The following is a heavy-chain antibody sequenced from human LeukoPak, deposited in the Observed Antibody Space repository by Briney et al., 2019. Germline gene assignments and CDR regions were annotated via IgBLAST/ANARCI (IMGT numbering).Heavy chain of an antibody. J-gene: IGHJ6*04. D-gene: IGHD6-6*01. Sequence: PGGSLRLSCAASGFTFSSYAMSWVRQAPGKGLEWVSAISGSGGSTYYADSVKGRFTISRDNSKNTLYLQMNSLRAEDTAVYYCAKDLGPAFSSSESYVWGKGTTVTVSS. CDR2: ISGSGGST. CDR3: AKDLGPAFSSSESYV. V-gene: IGHV3-23*01. CDR1: GFTFSSYA.